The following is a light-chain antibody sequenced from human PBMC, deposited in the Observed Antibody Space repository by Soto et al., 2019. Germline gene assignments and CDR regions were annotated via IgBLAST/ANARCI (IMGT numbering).Light chain of an antibody. CDR3: QQYYSTPTWT. J-gene: IGKJ1*01. CDR2: WAS. V-gene: IGKV4-1*01. CDR1: QSVLYSSNNKNY. Sequence: DIVMTQCPDSLAVSLGERPTINCKSSQSVLYSSNNKNYLAWYQQKPGQPPKLLIYWASTRESGVPDRFSGSGSGTDFTLTISSLQAEDVSVYYCQQYYSTPTWTFGQGTKVEIK.